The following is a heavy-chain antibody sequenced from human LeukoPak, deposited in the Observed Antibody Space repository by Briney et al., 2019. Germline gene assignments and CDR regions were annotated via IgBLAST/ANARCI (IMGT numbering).Heavy chain of an antibody. V-gene: IGHV5-51*01. CDR3: ARRRDLYSGSYYPFDY. CDR2: IYPGDSET. CDR1: GYRFTNYW. Sequence: SGESLKISCKGSGYRFTNYWIGWVRQMPGKGLEWMGIIYPGDSETRYSPSFQGQVTISADKSISTAYLQWSSLKASDTAMYYCARRRDLYSGSYYPFDYWGQGTLVTVSS. D-gene: IGHD1-26*01. J-gene: IGHJ4*02.